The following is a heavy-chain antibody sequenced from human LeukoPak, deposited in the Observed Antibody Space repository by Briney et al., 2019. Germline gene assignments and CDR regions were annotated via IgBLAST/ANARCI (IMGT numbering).Heavy chain of an antibody. J-gene: IGHJ6*03. V-gene: IGHV4-34*01. CDR3: ARQGHHGKIVGTTLSYFYMDV. Sequence: SETLSLTCAVYGGSFRGYYWSWMRQPPGKGLEWIGEINHSGSTNYNPSLKSRVTISVDTSKNQFSLKLSSVTAADTAFYYCARQGHHGKIVGTTLSYFYMDVWGKGTTVTVSS. CDR1: GGSFRGYY. CDR2: INHSGST. D-gene: IGHD1-26*01.